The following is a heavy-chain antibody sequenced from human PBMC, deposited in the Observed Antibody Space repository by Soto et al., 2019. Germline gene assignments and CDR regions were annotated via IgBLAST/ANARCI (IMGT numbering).Heavy chain of an antibody. CDR2: IYYSGST. J-gene: IGHJ6*02. CDR1: GGSISSYY. Sequence: ETLSLTCTVSGGSISSYYWSWIRQPPGKGLEWIGYIYYSGSTNYNPSLKSRVTISVDTSKNQLSLKLSSVTAADTAGYYCARQAMGYSYYSIAVWCQGKPVTVSS. CDR3: ARQAMGYSYYSIAV. V-gene: IGHV4-59*08. D-gene: IGHD3-16*01.